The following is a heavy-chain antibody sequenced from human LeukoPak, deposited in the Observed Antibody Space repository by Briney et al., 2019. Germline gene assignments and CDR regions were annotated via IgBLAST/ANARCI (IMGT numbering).Heavy chain of an antibody. Sequence: SETLSLTCTVSGGSISSYYWSWIRQPAGKGLEWIGYIYYSGSTNYNPSLKSRVTISVDTSKNQFSLKLSSVTAADTAVYYCARGGITGTFDYWGQGTLVTVSS. CDR2: IYYSGST. CDR1: GGSISSYY. J-gene: IGHJ4*02. CDR3: ARGGITGTFDY. D-gene: IGHD1-20*01. V-gene: IGHV4-59*01.